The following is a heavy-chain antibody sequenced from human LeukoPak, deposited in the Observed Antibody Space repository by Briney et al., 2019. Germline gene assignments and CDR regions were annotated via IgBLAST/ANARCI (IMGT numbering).Heavy chain of an antibody. CDR2: IYTSGRT. V-gene: IGHV4-4*07. J-gene: IGHJ5*02. D-gene: IGHD3-10*01. Sequence: PSETLSLTCTVSGGSISGDYWSWIRQPAGTGLEWIGRIYTSGRTIYNPSLKSRVTMSVDTSKNQFSLKLTSVTAADTAVYYCARDSGTSGEVKFDPWGQGALVTVSS. CDR3: ARDSGTSGEVKFDP. CDR1: GGSISGDY.